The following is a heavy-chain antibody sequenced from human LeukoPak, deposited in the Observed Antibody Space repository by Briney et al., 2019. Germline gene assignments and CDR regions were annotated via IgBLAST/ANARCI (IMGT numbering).Heavy chain of an antibody. CDR3: ARAQTVSGAKYYFDF. V-gene: IGHV3-49*04. CDR1: GFTFRDYG. CDR2: TRRKIYGGAP. Sequence: GGSLRLSCLTSGFTFRDYGLGWVRQAPGMGREWVSFTRRKIYGGAPDYDAYLRGRFRVLRDDYETIAYLHMNNLESEDTAVYYCARAQTVSGAKYYFDFWSPGTLVAVSS. J-gene: IGHJ4*02. D-gene: IGHD2/OR15-2a*01.